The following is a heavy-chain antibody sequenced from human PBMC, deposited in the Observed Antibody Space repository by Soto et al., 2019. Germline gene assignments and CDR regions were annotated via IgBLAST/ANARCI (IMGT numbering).Heavy chain of an antibody. J-gene: IGHJ3*02. CDR3: ARAFKGYCSGGSCYSVAFDI. CDR1: GGTFSSYT. D-gene: IGHD2-15*01. CDR2: IIPILGIA. Sequence: QVQLVQSGAEVKKPGSSMKVSCKASGGTFSSYTISWVRQAPGQGLEWMGRIIPILGIANYAQKFQGRVTITADKSTSTAYMELSSLRSEDTAVYYCARAFKGYCSGGSCYSVAFDIWGQGTMVTVSS. V-gene: IGHV1-69*02.